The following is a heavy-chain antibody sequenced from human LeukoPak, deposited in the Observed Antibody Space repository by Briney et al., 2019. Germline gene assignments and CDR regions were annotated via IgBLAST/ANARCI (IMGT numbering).Heavy chain of an antibody. D-gene: IGHD6-13*01. J-gene: IGHJ5*02. Sequence: GGSLRLSCEVSGFTVSSNYMSWVRQAPGKGLEWVSVIYNDGSTYYADSVRGRFTISRGNWKNTLDLQMNSLRAEDTAVYYCAKCYSSSWYWFDPWGQGTLVTVSS. CDR3: AKCYSSSWYWFDP. CDR1: GFTVSSNY. CDR2: IYNDGST. V-gene: IGHV3-53*01.